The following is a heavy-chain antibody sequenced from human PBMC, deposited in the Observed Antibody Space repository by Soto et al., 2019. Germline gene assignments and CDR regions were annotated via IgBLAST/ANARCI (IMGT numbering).Heavy chain of an antibody. J-gene: IGHJ2*01. CDR3: AKESAAAIEQQHWYFDL. CDR1: GFTFSSYA. CDR2: ISGSGGST. Sequence: EVQLLESGGGLVQPGGSLRLSCAASGFTFSSYAMSWVRQAPGKGLEWVSAISGSGGSTYYADSVKGRFTISRDNSKNTLYLQMNSLRAEDTAVYYCAKESAAAIEQQHWYFDLWGRGTLVTVSS. D-gene: IGHD2-2*01. V-gene: IGHV3-23*01.